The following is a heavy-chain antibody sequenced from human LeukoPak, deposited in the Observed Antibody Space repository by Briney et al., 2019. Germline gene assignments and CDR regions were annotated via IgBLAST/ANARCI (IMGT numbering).Heavy chain of an antibody. V-gene: IGHV3-23*01. Sequence: PGGSLRLPCAASGFTFSTYTMYWVRHPPGKRLEWVSIIGNNGGGIHYADSVRGRSTISRDNSKNALYLQMNSLRAEDTAVYYCALAGTGGDYWGQGTLVTVSS. J-gene: IGHJ4*02. CDR1: GFTFSTYT. D-gene: IGHD6-19*01. CDR3: ALAGTGGDY. CDR2: IGNNGGGI.